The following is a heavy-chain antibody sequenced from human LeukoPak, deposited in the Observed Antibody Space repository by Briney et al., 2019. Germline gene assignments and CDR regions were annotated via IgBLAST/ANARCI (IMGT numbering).Heavy chain of an antibody. Sequence: GGSLRLSCAASGFTFSDHYMDWVRQAPGKGLEWVGRTRNKANSYTTEYAASVKGRFTVSRDDSKNSLYLQMSSLKTEDTAFYYCARVRGYSYGPFDYWGQGTLVTVSS. CDR3: ARVRGYSYGPFDY. CDR1: GFTFSDHY. D-gene: IGHD5-18*01. V-gene: IGHV3-72*01. CDR2: TRNKANSYTT. J-gene: IGHJ4*02.